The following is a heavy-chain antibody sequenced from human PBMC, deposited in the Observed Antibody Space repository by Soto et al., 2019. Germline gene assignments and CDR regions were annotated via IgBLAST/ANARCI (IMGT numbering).Heavy chain of an antibody. J-gene: IGHJ5*02. CDR2: IYYSGSA. CDR1: GVSIRSDD. D-gene: IGHD6-19*01. V-gene: IGHV4-59*01. Sequence: ETLCLTGPVSGVSIRSDDWSGIRQPPGQGLEWIGCIYYSGSASYNPSLKSRVTISVDRSKNQFSLKLSSVTAADTAVYYCVTTHPGIAVAGSNWFDPWGQGTMVTVSS. CDR3: VTTHPGIAVAGSNWFDP.